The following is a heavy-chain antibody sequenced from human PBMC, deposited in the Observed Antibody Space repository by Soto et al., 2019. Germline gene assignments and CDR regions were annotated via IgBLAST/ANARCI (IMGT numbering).Heavy chain of an antibody. CDR2: IIPIFGTA. CDR1: GGTFSSYA. D-gene: IGHD3-3*01. Sequence: GASVKVSCKASGGTFSSYAISWVRQAPGQGLEWMGGIIPIFGTANYAQKFQGRVTITADESTSTAYMELSSLRSEDTAVYYCARGGSTYYDFWSGYYANLGMDVWGQGTLVTVSS. CDR3: ARGGSTYYDFWSGYYANLGMDV. V-gene: IGHV1-69*13. J-gene: IGHJ4*02.